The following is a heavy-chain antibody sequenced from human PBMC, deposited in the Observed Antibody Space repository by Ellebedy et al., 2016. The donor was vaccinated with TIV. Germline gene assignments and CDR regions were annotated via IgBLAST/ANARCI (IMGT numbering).Heavy chain of an antibody. V-gene: IGHV3-30-3*01. CDR3: ATDIRTTVVMASKSY. CDR2: ISYDGSNK. CDR1: GFTFSSYA. D-gene: IGHD4-23*01. Sequence: GESLKISXAASGFTFSSYAMHWVRQAPGKGLEWVSVISYDGSNKYYADSVKGRFTISRDNSKNTLYLQMNILRAEDTAVYYCATDIRTTVVMASKSYWGQGTLVTVSS. J-gene: IGHJ4*02.